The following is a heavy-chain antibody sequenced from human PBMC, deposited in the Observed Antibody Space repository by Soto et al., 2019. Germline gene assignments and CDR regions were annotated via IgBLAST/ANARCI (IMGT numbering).Heavy chain of an antibody. J-gene: IGHJ6*02. V-gene: IGHV1-18*01. CDR2: ISAYNGNT. Sequence: ASVKVSCKASGHTFTSYGISWVRQAPGQGLEWMGWISAYNGNTNYAQKLQGRVTMSTDTSTSTAYMELRSLRSDDTAVYYCARVDYSYYYGMDVWGQGTTVTVSS. CDR3: ARVDYSYYYGMDV. CDR1: GHTFTSYG. D-gene: IGHD4-4*01.